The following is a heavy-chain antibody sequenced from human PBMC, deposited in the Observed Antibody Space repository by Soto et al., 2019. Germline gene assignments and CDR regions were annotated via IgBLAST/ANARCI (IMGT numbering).Heavy chain of an antibody. CDR3: ARGKYSSPGDCFDP. CDR1: GGSISSYY. V-gene: IGHV4-59*01. CDR2: IYYSGST. Sequence: SETLSLTCTVSGGSISSYYWSWIRQPPGEGLEWIGYIYYSGSTNYNPSLKSRVTISVDTSKNQFSLKLSSVTAADTAVYYCARGKYSSPGDCFDPWGQGTLVTVSS. J-gene: IGHJ5*02. D-gene: IGHD6-6*01.